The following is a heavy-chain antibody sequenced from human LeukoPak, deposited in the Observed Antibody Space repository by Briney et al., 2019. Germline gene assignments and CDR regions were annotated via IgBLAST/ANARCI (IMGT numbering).Heavy chain of an antibody. CDR1: GGSISSYY. CDR3: ARRPYYYDSSGSSDAFDF. D-gene: IGHD3-22*01. CDR2: IYYSGNT. Sequence: SETLSLTCTVSGGSISSYYWSWIRQPPGKGLEWIGYIYYSGNTNHNPSLKSRVTISVDTSKNQFSLKLSSVTAADTAVYYCARRPYYYDSSGSSDAFDFWGQGTMVTVSS. J-gene: IGHJ3*01. V-gene: IGHV4-59*08.